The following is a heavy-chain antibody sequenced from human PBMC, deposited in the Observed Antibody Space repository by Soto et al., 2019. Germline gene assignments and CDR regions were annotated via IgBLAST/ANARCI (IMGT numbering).Heavy chain of an antibody. D-gene: IGHD3-9*01. CDR1: GGTFSSYT. Sequence: PSASVKVSCKASGGTFSSYTISWVRQAPGQGLEWMGRIIPILGIANYAQKFQGRVTITADKSTSTAYMELSSLRSEDTAVYYCARARYYDILTGYYIQGSLDYWGQGTLVTVSS. CDR2: IIPILGIA. CDR3: ARARYYDILTGYYIQGSLDY. V-gene: IGHV1-69*02. J-gene: IGHJ4*02.